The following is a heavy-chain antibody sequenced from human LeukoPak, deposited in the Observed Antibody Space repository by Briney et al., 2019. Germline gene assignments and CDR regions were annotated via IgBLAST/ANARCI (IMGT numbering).Heavy chain of an antibody. Sequence: SETLSLTCTVSGGSISSYSWSWIRQPPGKGLEWIGYIYYSGSTNYNPSLTSRVTISVDTSKNQFSLKLSSVTAADTAVYYCVRDPYYGMDVWGQGTTVTVSS. J-gene: IGHJ6*02. CDR3: VRDPYYGMDV. CDR1: GGSISSYS. V-gene: IGHV4-59*01. CDR2: IYYSGST.